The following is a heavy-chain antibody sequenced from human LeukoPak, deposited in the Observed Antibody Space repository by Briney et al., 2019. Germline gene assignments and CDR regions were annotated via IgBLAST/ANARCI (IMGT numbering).Heavy chain of an antibody. J-gene: IGHJ4*02. CDR1: GGSISSSSYY. CDR2: IYYSGST. Sequence: SETLSLTCTVSGGSISSSSYYWGWIRQPPGKGLEWIGSIYYSGSTYYNPSLKSRVTISVDTSKNQFSLKLSSVTAADTAVYYCARQSSGYDDPFDYGGQGTLVIVSS. D-gene: IGHD5-12*01. CDR3: ARQSSGYDDPFDY. V-gene: IGHV4-39*01.